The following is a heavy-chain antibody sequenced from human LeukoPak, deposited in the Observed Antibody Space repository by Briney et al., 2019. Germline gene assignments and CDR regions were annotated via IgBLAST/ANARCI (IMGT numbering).Heavy chain of an antibody. V-gene: IGHV1-46*01. CDR1: GYTFTSYY. J-gene: IGHJ4*02. D-gene: IGHD4-17*01. Sequence: ASVKVSCKASGYTFTSYYMHWVRQAPGQGLEWMGIINPSGGSTSYAQKFQGRVTMTRDMTTSTVYMELSSLRSEDTAVYYCARVATVTTSDFDYWGQGTLVTVSS. CDR3: ARVATVTTSDFDY. CDR2: INPSGGST.